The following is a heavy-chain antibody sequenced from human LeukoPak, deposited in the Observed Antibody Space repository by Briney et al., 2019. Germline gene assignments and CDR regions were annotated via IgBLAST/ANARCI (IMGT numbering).Heavy chain of an antibody. CDR3: ARIPYDSSGYDDAFDI. CDR1: GYSFTSYW. D-gene: IGHD3-22*01. Sequence: GESLKISCKGSGYSFTSYWIAWVRQMPGKGLEWTGIIYPGDSDTRYSPSFQGQVTISADKSISTAYLQWSSLKASDTAMYYCARIPYDSSGYDDAFDIWGQGTMVTVSS. J-gene: IGHJ3*02. V-gene: IGHV5-51*01. CDR2: IYPGDSDT.